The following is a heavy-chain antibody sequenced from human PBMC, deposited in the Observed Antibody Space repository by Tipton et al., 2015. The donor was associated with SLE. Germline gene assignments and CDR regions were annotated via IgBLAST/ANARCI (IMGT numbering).Heavy chain of an antibody. CDR3: AGDSFYCTSGGPWYFDL. D-gene: IGHD3-10*01. V-gene: IGHV4-4*07. Sequence: LRLSCTVSGGPISSYYWSWIRQPAGKGLEWIGRINTSGTTNYKPSLKSRVTMSLDNSKNQFSLKVTSVTAADTAVYYCAGDSFYCTSGGPWYFDLWGRGTLGNGSS. CDR1: GGPISSYY. J-gene: IGHJ2*01. CDR2: INTSGTT.